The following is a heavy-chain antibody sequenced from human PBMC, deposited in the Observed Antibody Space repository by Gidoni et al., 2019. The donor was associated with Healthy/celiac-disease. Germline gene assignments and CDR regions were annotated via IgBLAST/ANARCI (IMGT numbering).Heavy chain of an antibody. Sequence: EVQLLESGGGLVQPGGSLRLSCAASGFTFSPYAIGWVRQAPGKGGEWVSAISGSGGSTYYADSVKGRFTISRDNSKNTLYLQMNSLRAEDTAVYYCAKGRNPYDILTGYYSDAFDIWGQGTMVTVSS. J-gene: IGHJ3*02. CDR3: AKGRNPYDILTGYYSDAFDI. D-gene: IGHD3-9*01. CDR2: ISGSGGST. V-gene: IGHV3-23*01. CDR1: GFTFSPYA.